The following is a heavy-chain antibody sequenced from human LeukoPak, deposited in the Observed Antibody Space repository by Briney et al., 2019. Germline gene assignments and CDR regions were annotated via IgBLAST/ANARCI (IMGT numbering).Heavy chain of an antibody. CDR1: GGSINSGGYY. D-gene: IGHD2-2*02. CDR3: ARAYTSWSFDY. V-gene: IGHV4-31*03. CDR2: IYYRGNT. Sequence: SQTLSLTCTVSGGSINSGGYYWRWIRQLPGKGLEWIGYIYYRGNTNYNPPLKSRVTISVDTSKNQFSLKLSSVTAADTAVYYCARAYTSWSFDYWGQGTLVTVSS. J-gene: IGHJ4*02.